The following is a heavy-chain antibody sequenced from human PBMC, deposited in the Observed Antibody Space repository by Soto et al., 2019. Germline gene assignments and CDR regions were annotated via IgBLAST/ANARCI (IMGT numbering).Heavy chain of an antibody. D-gene: IGHD2-8*01. Sequence: PSETLSLTCTVSGGSISSGGYYWSWIRQHPGKGLEWIGYIYYSGSTYYNPSLKSRVTISVDTSKNQFSLKLSSVTAAGTAVYYCARESMLQDYYGMDVWGQGTTVTVSS. CDR1: GGSISSGGYY. CDR3: ARESMLQDYYGMDV. J-gene: IGHJ6*02. CDR2: IYYSGST. V-gene: IGHV4-31*03.